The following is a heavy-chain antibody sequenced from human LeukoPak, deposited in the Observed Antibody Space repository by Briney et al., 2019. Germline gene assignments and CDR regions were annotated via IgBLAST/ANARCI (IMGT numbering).Heavy chain of an antibody. CDR3: ARGSQYNILTGFIVGAMDDFDY. J-gene: IGHJ4*02. CDR2: TRFDGKNK. V-gene: IGHV3-30*02. CDR1: GFTFSRYG. Sequence: GGPLRLSCAASGFTFSRYGMHWVRQAPGKGLEWVSFTRFDGKNKYYADSVKGRFTISKDSSKNTLDLQMNSLRTEDTAVYYCARGSQYNILTGFIVGAMDDFDYWGQRTLVTVSS. D-gene: IGHD3-9*01.